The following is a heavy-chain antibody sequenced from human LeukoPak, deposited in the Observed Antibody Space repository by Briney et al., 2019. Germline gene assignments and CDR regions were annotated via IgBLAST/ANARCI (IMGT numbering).Heavy chain of an antibody. J-gene: IGHJ4*02. CDR1: GSSISSYY. Sequence: KASETLSLTCTVSGSSISSYYWTWIRQSPGKGLEWLGYIYYTGATNYNPSLKCLVTISLDTSKNQFSLKLSSVTAADTAVYYCARGLRGGDYQLLPFGHWGQGTLVTVSS. V-gene: IGHV4-59*01. D-gene: IGHD2-15*01. CDR2: IYYTGAT. CDR3: ARGLRGGDYQLLPFGH.